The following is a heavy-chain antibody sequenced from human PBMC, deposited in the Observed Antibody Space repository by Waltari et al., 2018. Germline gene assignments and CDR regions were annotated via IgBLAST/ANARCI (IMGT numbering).Heavy chain of an antibody. J-gene: IGHJ4*02. CDR1: GGTFSSYA. CDR2: IIPIFGTA. CDR3: ARGSGYSSSPDFDY. V-gene: IGHV1-69*01. D-gene: IGHD6-13*01. Sequence: QVQLVQSGAEVKKPGSSVKVSCKASGGTFSSYAISWVRQAPGQGLEGMGGIIPIFGTANYAQKFQGRVTMTADESTSTAYMELSSLRSEDTAVYYCARGSGYSSSPDFDYWGQGTLVTVSS.